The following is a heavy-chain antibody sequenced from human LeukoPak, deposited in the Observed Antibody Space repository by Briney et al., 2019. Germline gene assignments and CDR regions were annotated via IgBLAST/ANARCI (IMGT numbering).Heavy chain of an antibody. D-gene: IGHD6-13*01. J-gene: IGHJ3*02. CDR3: ARFIASPGPDAFDI. CDR2: ISWNSGSI. V-gene: IGHV3-9*01. CDR1: GFTFDDYA. Sequence: GRSLRLSCAASGFTFDDYAMHWVRQAPGKGLGWVSGISWNSGSIGYADSVKGRFTISRDNAQNSLYLQMNSLRADETAVYFCARFIASPGPDAFDIWGQGTLVTVSS.